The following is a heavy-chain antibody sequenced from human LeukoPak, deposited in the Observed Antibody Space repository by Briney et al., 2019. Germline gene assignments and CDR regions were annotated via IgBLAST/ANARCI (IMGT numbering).Heavy chain of an antibody. CDR2: INPSSGGT. D-gene: IGHD3-10*01. J-gene: IGHJ3*02. V-gene: IGHV1-2*02. CDR1: GYTFTGYY. CDR3: ARLYVLLLFGEPDDAFDI. Sequence: ASVKVSCKASGYTFTGYYMHWVRQAPGQGLEWMGWINPSSGGTNYAQKFQGRVTMTRDTSISTAYMELSRLRSDDTAVYYCARLYVLLLFGEPDDAFDIWGQGTMVTVSS.